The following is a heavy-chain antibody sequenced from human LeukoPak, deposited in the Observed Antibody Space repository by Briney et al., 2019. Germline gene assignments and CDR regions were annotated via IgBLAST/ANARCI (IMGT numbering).Heavy chain of an antibody. CDR1: GGSISSYY. D-gene: IGHD3-22*01. CDR2: IYYSGST. V-gene: IGHV4-59*01. Sequence: PSETLSLTCTVSGGSISSYYWSWIRQPPGKGLEWIGYIYYSGSTNYNPSLKSRVTISVDTSKNQSSLKLSSVTAADTAVYYCARIKHYYDGNAFDIWGQGTMVTVSS. J-gene: IGHJ3*02. CDR3: ARIKHYYDGNAFDI.